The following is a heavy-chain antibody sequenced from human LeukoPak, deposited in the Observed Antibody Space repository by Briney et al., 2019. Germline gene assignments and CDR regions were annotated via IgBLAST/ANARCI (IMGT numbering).Heavy chain of an antibody. V-gene: IGHV3-23*01. D-gene: IGHD3-10*01. CDR3: AKVMKGSERLTMVRGVIIKTAGLYYMDV. CDR2: ISASGGST. J-gene: IGHJ6*03. Sequence: GGSLRLSCAASGFTLSSYAMSWVRQAPGKGLEWVSSISASGGSTNYADSVKGRFTIPRDNSKNKVYLQIKSLRAEDTAVYYCAKVMKGSERLTMVRGVIIKTAGLYYMDVWGKGTTVTVSS. CDR1: GFTLSSYA.